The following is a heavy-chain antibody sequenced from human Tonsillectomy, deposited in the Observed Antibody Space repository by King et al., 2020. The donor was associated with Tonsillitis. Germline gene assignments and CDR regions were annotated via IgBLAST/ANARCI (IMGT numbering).Heavy chain of an antibody. D-gene: IGHD3-22*01. Sequence: QLVESGGGVVQPGRSLRLSCAASGFTFNNYGMHWVRQAPGKGLEWVAVISYDGSNKYYADSVKGRFTVSRDNSKNTLYLQMYSLRAGDTAVYYCARGNDSRDYYLSFDSWGQGSLVTVSS. CDR3: ARGNDSRDYYLSFDS. CDR1: GFTFNNYG. V-gene: IGHV3-33*05. J-gene: IGHJ4*02. CDR2: ISYDGSNK.